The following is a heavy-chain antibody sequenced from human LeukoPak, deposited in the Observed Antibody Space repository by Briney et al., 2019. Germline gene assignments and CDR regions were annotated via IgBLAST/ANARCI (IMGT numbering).Heavy chain of an antibody. CDR1: GGSFSGYY. D-gene: IGHD6-19*01. Sequence: SETLSLTCAVYGGSFSGYYWSWIRQPPGKGLEWIGEINHSGSTNYNPSLKSRVTISVDTSMNQFSLKLSSVTAADTAVYYCARAPAGTLLYYYYYMDVWGKGTTVTVSS. CDR3: ARAPAGTLLYYYYYMDV. J-gene: IGHJ6*03. CDR2: INHSGST. V-gene: IGHV4-34*01.